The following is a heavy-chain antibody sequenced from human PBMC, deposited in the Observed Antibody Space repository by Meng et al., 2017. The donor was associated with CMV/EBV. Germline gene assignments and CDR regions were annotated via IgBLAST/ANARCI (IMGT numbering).Heavy chain of an antibody. Sequence: GESLKISCAASGFTFSSYAMHWVRQAPGKGLEWAAVISYDGSNKYYADSVKGRFTISRDNSKNTLYLQMNSLRAEDTAVYYCARGLRLGKYQLLRGASGDYWGQGTLVTVSS. J-gene: IGHJ4*02. CDR3: ARGLRLGKYQLLRGASGDY. CDR2: ISYDGSNK. CDR1: GFTFSSYA. D-gene: IGHD2-2*01. V-gene: IGHV3-30-3*01.